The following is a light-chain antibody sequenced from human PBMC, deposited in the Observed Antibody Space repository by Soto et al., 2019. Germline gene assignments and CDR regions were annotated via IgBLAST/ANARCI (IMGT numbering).Light chain of an antibody. J-gene: IGLJ1*01. CDR1: SSNIGAGYA. Sequence: QSVLTQPPSVSGAPGQRVTISCTGSSSNIGAGYAVHWYQQLPGAVPRLVFYLNNNRPSGVPDRISGSKSGTSASLAITGLQAEDEADYYCQSYDISLSGYVFGTGTKSPS. CDR2: LNN. CDR3: QSYDISLSGYV. V-gene: IGLV1-40*01.